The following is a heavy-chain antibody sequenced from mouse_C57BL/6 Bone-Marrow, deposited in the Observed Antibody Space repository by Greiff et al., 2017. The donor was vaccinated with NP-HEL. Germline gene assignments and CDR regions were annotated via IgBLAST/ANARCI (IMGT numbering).Heavy chain of an antibody. D-gene: IGHD1-1*01. CDR1: GFSFNTYA. V-gene: IGHV10-1*01. J-gene: IGHJ1*03. CDR3: NYDWYFDV. CDR2: IRSNCNNYAT. Sequence: VQLKESGGGLVQPEGSLKLSCAASGFSFNTYAMNWVRPAPGTCLYCVSRIRSNCNNYATYSADSVKDRFTISRDDSESMLYLQMNNLKTEDTAMYYCNYDWYFDVWGTGTTVTVSS.